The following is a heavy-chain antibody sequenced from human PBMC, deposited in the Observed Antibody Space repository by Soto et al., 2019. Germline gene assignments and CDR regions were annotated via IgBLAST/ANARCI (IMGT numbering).Heavy chain of an antibody. CDR2: MNPNSGNT. D-gene: IGHD3-3*01. CDR3: ARAEITIFGVVVWGYYYYGMDV. V-gene: IGHV1-8*01. J-gene: IGHJ6*02. Sequence: ASVKVSCKASGYTFTSYDINWVRQATGQGLEWMGWMNPNSGNTGYAQKFQGRVTMTRNTAISTAYMELSSLRSEDTAVYYCARAEITIFGVVVWGYYYYGMDVWGQGTTVTVSS. CDR1: GYTFTSYD.